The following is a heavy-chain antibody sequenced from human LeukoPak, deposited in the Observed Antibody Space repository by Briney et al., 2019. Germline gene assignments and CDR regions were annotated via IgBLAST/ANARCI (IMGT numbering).Heavy chain of an antibody. CDR1: GFTFSTYA. CDR2: ISVSGSST. J-gene: IGHJ4*02. V-gene: IGHV3-23*01. CDR3: ARTYSSGWYPFNY. Sequence: GGSLRLSCAASGFTFSTYAMNWVRQAPGKGLEWVSVISVSGSSTYYADSVKGRFTISRDSSKSTLYLQMNSLRAEDTALYYCARTYSSGWYPFNYWGQGTLVTVSS. D-gene: IGHD6-19*01.